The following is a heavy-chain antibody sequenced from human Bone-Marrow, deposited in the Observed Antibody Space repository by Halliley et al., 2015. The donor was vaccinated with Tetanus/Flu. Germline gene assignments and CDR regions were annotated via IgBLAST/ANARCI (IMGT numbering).Heavy chain of an antibody. CDR3: SARGYISGVLFDY. Sequence: SLRLSCSTSGFNSGDYAVTWVRQVPGKGLEWVGLIRGQGYGGTADYAASVRGRFLISRDDSTSIAYLQMSSLKTDDTGLYYCSARGYISGVLFDYWGQGALVSVSS. J-gene: IGHJ4*02. D-gene: IGHD1-1*01. V-gene: IGHV3-49*04. CDR1: GFNSGDYA. CDR2: IRGQGYGGTA.